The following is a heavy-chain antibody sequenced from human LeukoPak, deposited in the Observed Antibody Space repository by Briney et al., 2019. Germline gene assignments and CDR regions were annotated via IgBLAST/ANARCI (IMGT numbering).Heavy chain of an antibody. Sequence: ASVKVSCKASGYTFTGYYIHWVRQAPGQGLEWMGWINPHSGGTNYAQDFQGRVTMTRDTSISTAYMELSRLRSDDTAVYYCASLGTPFSPSFVAFWGQGTLVTVSS. D-gene: IGHD1/OR15-1a*01. J-gene: IGHJ4*02. V-gene: IGHV1-2*02. CDR3: ASLGTPFSPSFVAF. CDR2: INPHSGGT. CDR1: GYTFTGYY.